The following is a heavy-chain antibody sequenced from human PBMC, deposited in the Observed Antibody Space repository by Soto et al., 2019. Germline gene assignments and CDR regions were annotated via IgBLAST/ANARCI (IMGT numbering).Heavy chain of an antibody. D-gene: IGHD3-3*01. J-gene: IGHJ6*02. V-gene: IGHV4-59*01. CDR1: GGSISSYY. CDR2: IYYSGST. Sequence: SETLSLTCTVSGGSISSYYWSWIRQPPGKGLEWIGYIYYSGSTNYNPTLKSRVTISVDTSKNQFSLKLSSVTAADTAVYYCARVRVDFWSGPSPYYSYGMDVWGQGTTVTVPS. CDR3: ARVRVDFWSGPSPYYSYGMDV.